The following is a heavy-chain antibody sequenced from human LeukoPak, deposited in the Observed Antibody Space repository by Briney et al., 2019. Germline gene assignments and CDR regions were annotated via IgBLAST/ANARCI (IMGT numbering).Heavy chain of an antibody. CDR2: IYSGGNT. J-gene: IGHJ4*02. Sequence: GGSLRLSCAASGFTVSSDYMSWVRQAPGKGLEWVSVIYSGGNTYYADSVKGRFAISRDNSKSTLYLQMNSLRAEDTAVYYCARDTGGWNFDYWGQGTLVTVSS. CDR1: GFTVSSDY. D-gene: IGHD6-19*01. CDR3: ARDTGGWNFDY. V-gene: IGHV3-66*01.